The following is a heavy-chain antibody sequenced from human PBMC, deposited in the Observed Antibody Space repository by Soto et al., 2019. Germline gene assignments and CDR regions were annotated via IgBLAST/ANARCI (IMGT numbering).Heavy chain of an antibody. V-gene: IGHV3-30*18. Sequence: QVQLVESGGGVVQPGGSLRLSCSGSGFIFSGYGMHWVRQPPGKGLEWVAVISYDGRRKYYEDSVKGRFTVSRDNSQNPGYLEMNSLRVEDSAIYYCAKDILRDQLDWGMDVWGQGTTVTVSS. CDR2: ISYDGRRK. J-gene: IGHJ6*02. D-gene: IGHD3-9*01. CDR1: GFIFSGYG. CDR3: AKDILRDQLDWGMDV.